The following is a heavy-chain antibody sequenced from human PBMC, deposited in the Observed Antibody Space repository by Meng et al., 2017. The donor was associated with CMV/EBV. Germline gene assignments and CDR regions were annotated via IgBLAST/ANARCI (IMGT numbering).Heavy chain of an antibody. CDR1: GFLLSPRGVG. V-gene: IGHV2-5*01. CDR3: AHNGELLYDYYGMDV. Sequence: SGPTLAHPTHTLTLPYSFSGFLLSPRGVGVGWIRQPPVKALEWLALIYWNDDKRYSPSLKSRLTIIKDTDKNQVVLTMTNMDPVDTATYYCAHNGELLYDYYGMDVWGQGTTVTVSS. CDR2: IYWNDDK. D-gene: IGHD1-26*01. J-gene: IGHJ6*02.